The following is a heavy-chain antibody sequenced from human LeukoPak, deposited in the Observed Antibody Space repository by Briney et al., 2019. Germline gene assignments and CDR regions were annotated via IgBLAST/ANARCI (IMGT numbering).Heavy chain of an antibody. V-gene: IGHV3-74*01. CDR3: ARVRNSYGYAYYFDY. D-gene: IGHD5-18*01. Sequence: GGSLRLSCAASGFTFSSYWMHWVRQAAGKGLVWVSLINSDGSSTNYADSVKGRFTISRDNAKNTLYLQMNSLRAEDTAVYYCARVRNSYGYAYYFDYWGQGTLVTVSS. CDR1: GFTFSSYW. J-gene: IGHJ4*02. CDR2: INSDGSST.